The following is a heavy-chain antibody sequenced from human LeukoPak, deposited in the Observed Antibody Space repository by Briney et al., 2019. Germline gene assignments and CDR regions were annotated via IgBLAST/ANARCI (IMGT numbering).Heavy chain of an antibody. CDR2: ISGSGGST. V-gene: IGHV3-23*01. CDR3: ARSTRITMVRGAMPVLDY. Sequence: GGSLRLSCAASGFTFSSHGMSWVRQAPGKGLEWVSAISGSGGSTYYADSVKGRFTISRDNSKNTLYLQMNSLRAEDTAVYYCARSTRITMVRGAMPVLDYWGQGTLVTVSS. CDR1: GFTFSSHG. J-gene: IGHJ4*02. D-gene: IGHD3-10*01.